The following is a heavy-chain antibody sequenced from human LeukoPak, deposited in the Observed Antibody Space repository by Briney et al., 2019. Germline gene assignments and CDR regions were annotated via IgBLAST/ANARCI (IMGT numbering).Heavy chain of an antibody. V-gene: IGHV3-23*01. CDR3: AKGQELDDGVFDS. Sequence: PGGSLRLSCAASGFTFSSYWMSWVRQVPGKGLEWVSTIRSNGETTYNADSVKGRFTISRDNSKKTLYLQLNSLRVEDTAIYYCAKGQELDDGVFDSWGQGTLVTVSS. J-gene: IGHJ4*02. CDR2: IRSNGETT. CDR1: GFTFSSYW. D-gene: IGHD1-1*01.